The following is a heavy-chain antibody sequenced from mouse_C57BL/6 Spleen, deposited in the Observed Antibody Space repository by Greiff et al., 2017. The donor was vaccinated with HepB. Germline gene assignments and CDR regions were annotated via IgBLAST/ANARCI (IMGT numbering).Heavy chain of an antibody. V-gene: IGHV3-6*01. D-gene: IGHD2-5*01. J-gene: IGHJ1*03. CDR2: ISYDGSN. CDR3: ARGNYSTYGYFDV. CDR1: GYSITSGYY. Sequence: EVKLQESGPGLVKPSQSLSLTCSVTGYSITSGYYWNWIRQFPGNKLEWMGYISYDGSNNYNPSLKNRISITRDTSKNQFFLKLNSVTTEDTATYYCARGNYSTYGYFDVWGTGTTVTVSS.